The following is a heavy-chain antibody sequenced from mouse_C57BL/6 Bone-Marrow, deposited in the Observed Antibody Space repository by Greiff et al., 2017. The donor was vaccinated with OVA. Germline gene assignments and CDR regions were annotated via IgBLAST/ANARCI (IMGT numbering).Heavy chain of an antibody. D-gene: IGHD3-2*02. CDR1: GYTFTSYW. J-gene: IGHJ2*01. V-gene: IGHV1-52*01. CDR2: IDPSDSET. CDR3: ATGQTAQATRGPLDY. Sequence: VQLQQPGAELVRPGSSVKLSCKASGYTFTSYWMHWVKQRPIQGLEWIGNIDPSDSETHYNQKFKDKATLTVDKSSSTAYMQLSSLTSEDSAVYYCATGQTAQATRGPLDYWGQGTTLTVSS.